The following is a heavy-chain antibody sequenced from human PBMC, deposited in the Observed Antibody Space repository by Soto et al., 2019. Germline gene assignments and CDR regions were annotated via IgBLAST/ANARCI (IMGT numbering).Heavy chain of an antibody. CDR2: FDPEDGET. V-gene: IGHV1-24*01. D-gene: IGHD2-15*01. Sequence: GASVKVSGKVSGYTLTELSMHWVRQARGKGLEWMGGFDPEDGETIYAQKFQGRVTMTEDTSTDTAYMELSSVRSEATAVYYCATDWGVVVAAPVGAFDIWGQGTTVTVSS. CDR1: GYTLTELS. CDR3: ATDWGVVVAAPVGAFDI. J-gene: IGHJ3*02.